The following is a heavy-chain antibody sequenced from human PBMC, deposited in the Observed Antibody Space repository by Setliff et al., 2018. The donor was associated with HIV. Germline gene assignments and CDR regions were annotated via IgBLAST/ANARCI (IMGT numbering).Heavy chain of an antibody. J-gene: IGHJ5*02. V-gene: IGHV4-59*01. CDR3: AREGLAVAGLNWFDP. D-gene: IGHD6-19*01. CDR2: IYYSGST. Sequence: SETLSLTCTVAGGSISSYYWTWIRQPPGKGLEWIGYIYYSGSTNYNPSLKSRVTISVDTSKNQFSLKLSSVTAADTAVYYCAREGLAVAGLNWFDPWGQGTLVTVSS. CDR1: GGSISSYY.